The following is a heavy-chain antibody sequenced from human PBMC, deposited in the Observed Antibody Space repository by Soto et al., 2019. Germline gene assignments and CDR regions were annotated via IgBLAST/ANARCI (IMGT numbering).Heavy chain of an antibody. V-gene: IGHV3-48*03. Sequence: PGGSLRLSCAASGFTFSSYEMNWVRQSPGKGLEWVSYISSSGSTIYYADSVKGRFTISRDNAKNSLYLQMNSLRAEDTAVYYCARVRWDDAFDIWGQGTMVTVSS. CDR1: GFTFSSYE. CDR2: ISSSGSTI. J-gene: IGHJ3*02. CDR3: ARVRWDDAFDI. D-gene: IGHD1-26*01.